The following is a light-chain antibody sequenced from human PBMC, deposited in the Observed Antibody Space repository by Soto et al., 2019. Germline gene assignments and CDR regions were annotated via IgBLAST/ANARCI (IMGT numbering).Light chain of an antibody. Sequence: DIQMTQSPSTLSASVRHRVIITCRASQSISSWLAWYQQKPGKAPKLLIYDASSLESGVPSRFSGSGSGTEFTLTISSPQPDDFATYYCQQYNSWWTFGQGTKVEIK. CDR1: QSISSW. CDR2: DAS. J-gene: IGKJ1*01. V-gene: IGKV1-5*01. CDR3: QQYNSWWT.